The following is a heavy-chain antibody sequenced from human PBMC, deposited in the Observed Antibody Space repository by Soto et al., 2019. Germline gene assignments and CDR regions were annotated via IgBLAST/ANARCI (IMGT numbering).Heavy chain of an antibody. J-gene: IGHJ6*02. V-gene: IGHV4-59*01. D-gene: IGHD6-19*01. Sequence: PSETLCLTCTVSGGSISSYYWSGIRQPPGKGLEWIGYIYYSGSTNYNPSLKSRVTISVDTSKNQFSLKLSSVTAADTAVCYCARDRPGIAVAGYYYYGMDVWGQGTTVT. CDR1: GGSISSYY. CDR2: IYYSGST. CDR3: ARDRPGIAVAGYYYYGMDV.